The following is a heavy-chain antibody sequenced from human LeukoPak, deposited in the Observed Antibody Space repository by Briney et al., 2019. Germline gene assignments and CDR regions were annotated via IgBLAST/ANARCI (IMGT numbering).Heavy chain of an antibody. CDR1: GFTFDEYG. CDR3: ATPTVTTDY. V-gene: IGHV3-7*01. D-gene: IGHD4-17*01. Sequence: GGSLRLSCVTSGFTFDEYGMSWVRQAPGKGLEWVANIKQDGSEKYYVDSVKGRFTISRDNAKNSLYLQMNSLRAEDTAVYYCATPTVTTDYWGQGTLVTVSS. J-gene: IGHJ4*02. CDR2: IKQDGSEK.